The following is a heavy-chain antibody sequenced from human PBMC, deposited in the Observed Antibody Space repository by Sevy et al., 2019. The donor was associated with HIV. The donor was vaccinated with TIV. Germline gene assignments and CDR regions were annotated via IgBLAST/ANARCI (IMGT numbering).Heavy chain of an antibody. D-gene: IGHD3-16*01. J-gene: IGHJ5*02. Sequence: SETLSLTCAVSGGSISSVNWWHWVRQPPGKGLEWIGEIYHSGSTHYNPSLKSRVTISVDNSKNQFSLKLSSVTAADTAVYYCARGGETPRGFDPWGQGSLVTVSS. CDR1: GGSISSVNW. CDR2: IYHSGST. CDR3: ARGGETPRGFDP. V-gene: IGHV4-4*02.